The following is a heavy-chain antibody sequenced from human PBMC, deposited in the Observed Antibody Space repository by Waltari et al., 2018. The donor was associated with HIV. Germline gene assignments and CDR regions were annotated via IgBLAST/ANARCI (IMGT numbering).Heavy chain of an antibody. CDR2: TGGAGDDA. CDR1: GFIFGDYA. V-gene: IGHV3-23*04. CDR3: AKDHFARNSLWDAFDI. D-gene: IGHD2-21*01. J-gene: IGHJ3*02. Sequence: VESGGGLVLPGGSLRLSCAGSGFIFGDYAMSWVRQAPGKGLEWVSSTGGAGDDAYYADSVKGRFTISRDHSKKTLHLQMNSLRAEDTAVYYCAKDHFARNSLWDAFDIWGQGTMVTVSS.